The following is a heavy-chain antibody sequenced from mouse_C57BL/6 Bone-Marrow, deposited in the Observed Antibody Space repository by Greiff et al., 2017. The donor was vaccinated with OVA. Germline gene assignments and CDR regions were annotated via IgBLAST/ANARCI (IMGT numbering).Heavy chain of an antibody. D-gene: IGHD1-1*01. Sequence: VQLQQSGPELVKPGASVKISCKASGYTFTDYYMNWVKQSHGKSLEWIGDINPNNGGTSYNQKFKGKATLTVDKSSSTAYMELRSLTSEDSAVYYWARRVSADYYGSSYWYFDVWGTGTTVTVSS. J-gene: IGHJ1*03. V-gene: IGHV1-26*01. CDR2: INPNNGGT. CDR1: GYTFTDYY. CDR3: ARRVSADYYGSSYWYFDV.